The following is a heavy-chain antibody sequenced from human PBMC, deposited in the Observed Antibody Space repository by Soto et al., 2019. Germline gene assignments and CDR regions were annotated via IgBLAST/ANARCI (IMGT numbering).Heavy chain of an antibody. CDR2: ISSSSSYI. J-gene: IGHJ4*02. CDR3: ARGSGYYYWDDY. D-gene: IGHD3-22*01. Sequence: PGGSLRLSCAASGFTFSSYSMNWVRQAPGKGLEWVSSISSSSSYIYYADSVKGRFTISRDNARNSLYLQMNSLRAEDTAVYYCARGSGYYYWDDYWGQGTLVTVSS. CDR1: GFTFSSYS. V-gene: IGHV3-21*01.